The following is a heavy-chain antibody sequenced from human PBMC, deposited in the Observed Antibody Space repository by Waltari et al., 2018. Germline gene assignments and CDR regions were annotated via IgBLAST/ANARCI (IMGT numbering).Heavy chain of an antibody. V-gene: IGHV3-7*01. CDR1: GFAFRSYW. CDR3: ARLGYSSSNRVLKGYPSADWFDP. CDR2: IKQDGSGK. D-gene: IGHD6-13*01. J-gene: IGHJ5*02. Sequence: EVQLVESVGGLVQPGASMRLSCAASGFAFRSYWMSWSRQAPGKGLEWVTNIKQDGSGKYYVDSVKGRFTISRDNAKNSLYLQMNSLRAEDTAVYYCARLGYSSSNRVLKGYPSADWFDPWGQGTLVTVSS.